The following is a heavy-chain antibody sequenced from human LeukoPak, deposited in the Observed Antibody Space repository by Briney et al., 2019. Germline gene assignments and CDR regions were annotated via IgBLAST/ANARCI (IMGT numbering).Heavy chain of an antibody. V-gene: IGHV4-4*07. J-gene: IGHJ3*02. CDR3: AREDFWSGYYMNAFDI. CDR1: GGSISSYY. D-gene: IGHD3-3*01. CDR2: IYTSGST. Sequence: SETLSLTCTVSGGSISSYYWSWIRQPAGKGLEWIGRIYTSGSTNYNPSLKSRVTMSVDTSKNQFSLKLSSVTAADTAVYYCAREDFWSGYYMNAFDIWGQGTMVTVSS.